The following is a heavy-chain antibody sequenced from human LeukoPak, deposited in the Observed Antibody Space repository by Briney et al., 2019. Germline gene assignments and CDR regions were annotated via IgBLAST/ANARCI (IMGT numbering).Heavy chain of an antibody. CDR3: ARDGVWYCSSTSCRTYYYYGMDV. D-gene: IGHD2-2*01. J-gene: IGHJ6*02. Sequence: SETLSLTCAVYGVSFRGYYWSWVRQPPGKGVEGLGEINHSGSTNYNPSLKSRVTISVDTSKNQFSLKLSSVTAADTAVYYCARDGVWYCSSTSCRTYYYYGMDVWGQGTTVTVSS. V-gene: IGHV4-34*01. CDR1: GVSFRGYY. CDR2: INHSGST.